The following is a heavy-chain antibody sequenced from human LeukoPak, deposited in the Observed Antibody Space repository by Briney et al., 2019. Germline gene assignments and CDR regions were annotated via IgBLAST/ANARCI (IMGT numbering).Heavy chain of an antibody. CDR3: AKDLTGSIDY. CDR2: INNDGSAT. D-gene: IGHD3-9*01. CDR1: GFTFSSFL. J-gene: IGHJ4*02. V-gene: IGHV3-74*01. Sequence: PGGTLRLSCAASGFTFSSFLMHWVRHAPGKGLVWVSLINNDGSATRYADSVKDRFTISRDNAKNTLYLQMNSLRAEDTAVYFCAKDLTGSIDYWGQGTLVTVSS.